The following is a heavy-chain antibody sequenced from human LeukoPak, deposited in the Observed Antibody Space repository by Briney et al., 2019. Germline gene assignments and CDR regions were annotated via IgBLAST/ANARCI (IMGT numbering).Heavy chain of an antibody. CDR3: AKDHQSDVYYDFWSGLGDYFDY. D-gene: IGHD3-3*01. Sequence: GRSLRLSCAASGFTFSSYAMSWVRQAPGKGLEWVSAISGSGGSTYYADSVKGPFTISRDNSKKPLYLQMKSLRAEDTAVYYCAKDHQSDVYYDFWSGLGDYFDYWGQGTLVTVSS. J-gene: IGHJ4*02. V-gene: IGHV3-23*01. CDR1: GFTFSSYA. CDR2: ISGSGGST.